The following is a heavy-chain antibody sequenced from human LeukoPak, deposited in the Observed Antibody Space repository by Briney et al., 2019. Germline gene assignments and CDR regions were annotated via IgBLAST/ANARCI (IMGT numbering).Heavy chain of an antibody. V-gene: IGHV4-34*01. D-gene: IGHD2-15*01. J-gene: IGHJ4*02. CDR3: ARTGHCSGGSCYSSDY. CDR1: GGSFSGYY. CDR2: INHSGST. Sequence: SETLSLTCAVYGGSFSGYYRSWIRQPPGKGLEWIGEINHSGSTNYNPSLKSRVTISVDTSKNQFSLKLSSVTAADTAVYYCARTGHCSGGSCYSSDYWGQGTLVTVSS.